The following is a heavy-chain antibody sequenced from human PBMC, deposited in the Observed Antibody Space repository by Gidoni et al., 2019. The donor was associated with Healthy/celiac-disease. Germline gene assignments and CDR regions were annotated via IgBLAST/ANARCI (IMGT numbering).Heavy chain of an antibody. J-gene: IGHJ4*02. CDR2: IYPGDYDT. CDR3: ARSPYSYGATVFDY. Sequence: EVQLVQSGAEVKKPGESLKISWKGSGDRFTSYWIGWVRQMPGKGLEWMGIIYPGDYDTRYCPAFQGQVTISADKSISTAYLQWSSLKASDTAMYYCARSPYSYGATVFDYWGQGTLVTVSS. CDR1: GDRFTSYW. V-gene: IGHV5-51*01. D-gene: IGHD5-18*01.